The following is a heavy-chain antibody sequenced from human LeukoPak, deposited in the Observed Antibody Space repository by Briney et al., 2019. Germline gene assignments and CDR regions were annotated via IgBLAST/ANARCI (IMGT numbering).Heavy chain of an antibody. J-gene: IGHJ4*02. Sequence: SETLSLTCAVYGGSFSGYYWNWIRQPPGKGLEWIGEINHTGSTNYNPSLKSRVTISVDTSKNQFSLKLISLTAADTAVYYCARGSLLEYWGQGTLVTVSS. CDR1: GGSFSGYY. CDR3: ARGSLLEY. CDR2: INHTGST. D-gene: IGHD2-21*01. V-gene: IGHV4-34*01.